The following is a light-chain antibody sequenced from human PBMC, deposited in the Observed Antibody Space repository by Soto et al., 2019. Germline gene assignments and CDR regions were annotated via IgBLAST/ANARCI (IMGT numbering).Light chain of an antibody. V-gene: IGKV3-15*01. CDR1: QNVYNN. J-gene: IGKJ4*01. CDR2: DAS. CDR3: QQCRNWPLT. Sequence: EIVMTQSPATLYVSPGEGATLSCKASQNVYNNLAWYQQRPGQPPRLLISDASTRATGISARFSGSGYGTEFTVTISSQQSEDFAVYFCQQCRNWPLTFGGGTKVEI.